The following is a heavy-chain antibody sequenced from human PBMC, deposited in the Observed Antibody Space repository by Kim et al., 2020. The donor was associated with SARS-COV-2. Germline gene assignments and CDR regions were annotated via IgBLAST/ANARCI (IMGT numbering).Heavy chain of an antibody. D-gene: IGHD2-2*01. Sequence: ASVKVSCKASGYTFTSYAMHWVRQAPGQRLEWMGWINAGNGNTKYSQKFQGRVTITRDTSASTAYMELSSLRSEDTAVYYCARDRCSSTSCSNWFDPWGQGTLVTVSS. J-gene: IGHJ5*02. V-gene: IGHV1-3*01. CDR2: INAGNGNT. CDR1: GYTFTSYA. CDR3: ARDRCSSTSCSNWFDP.